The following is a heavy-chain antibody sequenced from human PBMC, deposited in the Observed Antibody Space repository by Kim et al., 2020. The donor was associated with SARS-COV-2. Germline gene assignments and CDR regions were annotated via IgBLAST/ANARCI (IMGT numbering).Heavy chain of an antibody. D-gene: IGHD3-22*01. CDR3: ARDRDSSGYYYDFYYYYYGMDV. V-gene: IGHV1-46*01. CDR1: GYTFTSYY. CDR2: INPSGGST. J-gene: IGHJ6*02. Sequence: ASVKVSCKSSGYTFTSYYMHWVRQAPGQGLEWMGIINPSGGSTSYAQKFQGRVTMTRDTSTSTVYMELSSLRSEDTAVYYCARDRDSSGYYYDFYYYYYGMDVWGQGTTVTVSS.